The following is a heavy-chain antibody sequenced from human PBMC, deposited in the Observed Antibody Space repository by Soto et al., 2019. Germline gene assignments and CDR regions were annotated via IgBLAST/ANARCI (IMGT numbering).Heavy chain of an antibody. CDR1: GFSFSNYW. J-gene: IGHJ4*02. D-gene: IGHD6-19*01. CDR2: IKQDGSER. V-gene: IGHV3-7*01. CDR3: ARLPLLIAVAGTEGEQ. Sequence: EVQLVDSGGGLVQPGESLRLTCAASGFSFSNYWMSWVRHAPGKGLEWVANIKQDGSERYYVDSVKGRFTISRDNAKTSVFLQVTSLRGEDTDVYYCARLPLLIAVAGTEGEQWGQGTLVTVSS.